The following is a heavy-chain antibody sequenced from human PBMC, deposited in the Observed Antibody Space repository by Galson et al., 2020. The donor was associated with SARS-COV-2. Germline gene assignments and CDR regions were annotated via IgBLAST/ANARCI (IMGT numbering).Heavy chain of an antibody. CDR1: GLPFSSYW. V-gene: IGHV3-7*01. D-gene: IGHD3-16*01. CDR2: INEDGSET. CDR3: AREIHYARDY. J-gene: IGHJ4*02. Sequence: GGSLRLSCAVSGLPFSSYWMSWVRQAPGRGLEWVASINEDGSETYYVDSVKGRFTFSRDNAKNSLYLQMNSLRVEDTAIYYCAREIHYARDYWGQGTLVTVSS.